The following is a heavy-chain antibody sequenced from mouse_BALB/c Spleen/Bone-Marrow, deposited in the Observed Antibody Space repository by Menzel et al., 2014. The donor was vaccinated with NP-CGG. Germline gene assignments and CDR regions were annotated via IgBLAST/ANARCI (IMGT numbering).Heavy chain of an antibody. CDR3: AKVITWYFDV. J-gene: IGHJ1*01. V-gene: IGHV5-9-1*01. D-gene: IGHD2-4*01. Sequence: DVMLVESGGGLMKPGGSLKLSCAASGFTFSSYAMSWVRQTPEKRLEWVATISSGGSYTYYPDSVKGRFTISRDNAKNTLYLQMSSLRSEDTAMYYCAKVITWYFDVWGAGTTVTVSS. CDR1: GFTFSSYA. CDR2: ISSGGSYT.